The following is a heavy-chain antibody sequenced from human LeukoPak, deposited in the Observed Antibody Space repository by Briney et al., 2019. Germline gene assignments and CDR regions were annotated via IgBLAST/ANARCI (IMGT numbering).Heavy chain of an antibody. J-gene: IGHJ4*02. CDR1: GFIFSSHW. CDR2: IKYDGSEQ. Sequence: GGSLRLSCTSSGFIFSSHWMNWVRQAPGKGPEWVANIKYDGSEQYYVDSVKGRFSISRDNTKNLLYLQMNSLRVEDTAVYYCARDYGWSFANWGQGTLVTVSS. V-gene: IGHV3-7*03. D-gene: IGHD3-10*01. CDR3: ARDYGWSFAN.